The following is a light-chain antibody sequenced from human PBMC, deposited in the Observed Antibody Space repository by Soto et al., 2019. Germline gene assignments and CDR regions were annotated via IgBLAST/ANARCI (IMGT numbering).Light chain of an antibody. V-gene: IGLV2-11*01. Sequence: QSALTQPRSMSGSPGQSVTISCTGTNSDVGGYNYVSWYQQHPGKAPKLMIYDVTKRPSGVPDRVSGFKSGNTASLTISGHQVEVEDDYCSCSYAGSYTSLFGGGTKLTVL. CDR2: DVT. CDR1: NSDVGGYNY. CDR3: CSYAGSYTSL. J-gene: IGLJ2*01.